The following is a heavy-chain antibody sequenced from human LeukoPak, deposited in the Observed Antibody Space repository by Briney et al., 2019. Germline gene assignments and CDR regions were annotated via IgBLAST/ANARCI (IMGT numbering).Heavy chain of an antibody. CDR1: GFTFSTYG. Sequence: PGGSLRLSCAASGFTFSTYGMSWVRQAPGKGLEWVSAVSSTGGTTYCADSVKGRFTISRDNAKNSLYLQMNSLRVEDTAVYYCARIQEYYYYYMDVWGKGTTVTVSS. V-gene: IGHV3-23*01. J-gene: IGHJ6*03. CDR3: ARIQEYYYYYMDV. CDR2: VSSTGGTT.